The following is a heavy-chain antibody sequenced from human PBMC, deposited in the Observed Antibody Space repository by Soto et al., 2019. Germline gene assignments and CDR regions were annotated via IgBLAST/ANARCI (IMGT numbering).Heavy chain of an antibody. CDR3: ARLEGQATISYYFDF. J-gene: IGHJ4*02. CDR1: DDSINSDKYY. V-gene: IGHV4-39*01. D-gene: IGHD3-3*01. CDR2: IYYRGNA. Sequence: PSETLSLTCSVSDDSINSDKYYWGWIRQPPGKGLEWIGSIYYRGNAYYNPSLQTRVTISLDKSRSQCSLKLNSVTAADSAVYFCARLEGQATISYYFDFWGPGALVTVSS.